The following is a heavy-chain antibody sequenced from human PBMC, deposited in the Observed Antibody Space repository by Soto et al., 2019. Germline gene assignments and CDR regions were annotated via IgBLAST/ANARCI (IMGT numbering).Heavy chain of an antibody. V-gene: IGHV3-73*01. D-gene: IGHD6-13*01. CDR3: TRPGYDLHSRSWL. CDR1: GFTFSGSA. Sequence: PVGSLRLSCAASGFTFSGSAMHWVRQASGKGLEWVGRIRSKANSYATAYAASVKGRFTISRDDSKNTAYLQMNSLKTEDTAVYYCTRPGYDLHSRSWLWGQGTLVTVSS. CDR2: IRSKANSYAT. J-gene: IGHJ4*02.